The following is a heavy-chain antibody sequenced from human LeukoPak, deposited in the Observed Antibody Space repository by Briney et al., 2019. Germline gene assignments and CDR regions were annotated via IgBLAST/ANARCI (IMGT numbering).Heavy chain of an antibody. J-gene: IGHJ6*03. Sequence: ASVKVSCKASGYTFTSYYMHWVRQAPGQGLGWMGIINPSGGSTSYAQKFQGRVTMTRDTSTSTVYMELSSLRSEDTAVYYCARAMYDSSGYYTSDYYYYMDVWGKGTTVTISS. D-gene: IGHD3-22*01. CDR3: ARAMYDSSGYYTSDYYYYMDV. CDR1: GYTFTSYY. CDR2: INPSGGST. V-gene: IGHV1-46*01.